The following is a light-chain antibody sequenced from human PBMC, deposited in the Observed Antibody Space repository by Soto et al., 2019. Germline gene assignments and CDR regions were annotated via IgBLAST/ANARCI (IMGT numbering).Light chain of an antibody. V-gene: IGLV1-40*01. Sequence: QSVLTQPTSVSGAPGQRVTISCTGSSPNIGAGFAVHWYQQLPGTAPKLVIYGNNNRPSGVPDRFSGSKSGTSASLAITGLQAEDEADYYCQSYDSSLSGYVFGTGTKVTVL. CDR1: SPNIGAGFA. CDR3: QSYDSSLSGYV. CDR2: GNN. J-gene: IGLJ1*01.